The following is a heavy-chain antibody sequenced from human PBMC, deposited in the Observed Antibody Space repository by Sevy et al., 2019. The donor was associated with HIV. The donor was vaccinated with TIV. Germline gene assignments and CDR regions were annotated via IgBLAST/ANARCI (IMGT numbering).Heavy chain of an antibody. CDR2: ISSSGSTI. CDR3: AREGITIFGVAPYYFDY. D-gene: IGHD3-3*01. J-gene: IGHJ4*02. CDR1: GFTFSSYE. V-gene: IGHV3-48*03. Sequence: GGSLRLSCAASGFTFSSYEMNWVRQAPGKGLEWVSYISSSGSTIYYADSVKGRFTISKDNAKNSLYLQMNSLRAEDKAVYYCAREGITIFGVAPYYFDYWGQGTLVTVSS.